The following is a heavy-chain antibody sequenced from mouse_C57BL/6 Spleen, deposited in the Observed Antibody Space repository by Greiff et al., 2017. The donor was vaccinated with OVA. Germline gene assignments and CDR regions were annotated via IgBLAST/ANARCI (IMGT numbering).Heavy chain of an antibody. V-gene: IGHV1-59*01. CDR3: ARSDSSGYGY. Sequence: VQLQQPGAELVRPGTSVKLSCKASGYTFTSYWMHWVKQRPGQGLEWIGVIDPPDSYTNYNQKFKGKATLTVDTSSSTAYMQLSSLTSEDSAVYYCARSDSSGYGYWGQGTTLTVSS. D-gene: IGHD3-2*02. J-gene: IGHJ2*01. CDR2: IDPPDSYT. CDR1: GYTFTSYW.